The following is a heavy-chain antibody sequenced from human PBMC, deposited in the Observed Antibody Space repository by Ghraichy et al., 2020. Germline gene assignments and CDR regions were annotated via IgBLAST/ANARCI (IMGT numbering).Heavy chain of an antibody. CDR2: IYYSGST. J-gene: IGHJ5*02. CDR1: DGSISSYY. D-gene: IGHD2-15*01. V-gene: IGHV4-59*01. Sequence: SQTLSLTCTVSDGSISSYYWSWIRQPPGKGLEWIGYIYYSGSTTYNPSLKSRVTISVDTSKNQFSLKLSSVTAADTAVYYCARFGEYCSGGSCYSGNNWFDPWGQGTLVTVSS. CDR3: ARFGEYCSGGSCYSGNNWFDP.